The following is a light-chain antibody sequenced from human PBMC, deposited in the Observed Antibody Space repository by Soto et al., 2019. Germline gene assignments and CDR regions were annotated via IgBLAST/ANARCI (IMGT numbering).Light chain of an antibody. CDR3: RQRSDWPPIT. V-gene: IGKV3D-20*02. CDR2: GAR. Sequence: TQSPGTLSLSPGERATLSCRASQSVTIGYLAWFQQKPGQAPRLLIYGARTRATGVPDRFGGSRSGTEYTLTIISLVPEDDAGYYCRQRSDWPPITFGQGTRLEIK. CDR1: QSVTIGY. J-gene: IGKJ5*01.